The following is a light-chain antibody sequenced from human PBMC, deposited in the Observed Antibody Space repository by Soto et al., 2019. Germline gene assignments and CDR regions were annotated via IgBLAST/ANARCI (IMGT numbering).Light chain of an antibody. Sequence: QSALTQPASVSGSPGQSITISCTGTSSDVGGYKYVSWNQQHPGKAPKLMIYEVSNRPSGVSNRFSGSKSGNTASLTISGLQAEDEADYYCSSFTSNNTLVFGTGTKVTVL. J-gene: IGLJ1*01. V-gene: IGLV2-14*01. CDR1: SSDVGGYKY. CDR2: EVS. CDR3: SSFTSNNTLV.